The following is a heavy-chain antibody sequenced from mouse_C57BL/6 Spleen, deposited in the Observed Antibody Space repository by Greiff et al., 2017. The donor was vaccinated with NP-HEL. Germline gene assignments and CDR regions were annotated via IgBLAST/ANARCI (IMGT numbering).Heavy chain of an antibody. J-gene: IGHJ3*01. Sequence: EVHLVESGGGLVQPGESLKLSCESNEYEFPSHDMSWVRQTPEKRLELVAAINSDGGSTYYPDTMERRFIISRDNTKKTLYLQMSSLRSEDTALYYCASPYYYGSNLAWFAYWGQGTLVTVSA. CDR1: EYEFPSHD. CDR2: INSDGGST. CDR3: ASPYYYGSNLAWFAY. D-gene: IGHD1-1*01. V-gene: IGHV5-2*01.